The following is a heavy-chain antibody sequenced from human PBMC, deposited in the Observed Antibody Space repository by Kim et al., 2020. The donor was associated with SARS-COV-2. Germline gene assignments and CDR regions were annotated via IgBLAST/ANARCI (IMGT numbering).Heavy chain of an antibody. D-gene: IGHD6-19*01. CDR1: GFTFSSYG. V-gene: IGHV3-30*18. CDR3: AKIPEGSSGDY. Sequence: GGSLRLSCAASGFTFSSYGMHWVRQAPGKGLEWVAVISYDGSNKYYADSVKGRFTISRDNSKNTLYLQMNSLRAEDTAVYYCAKIPEGSSGDYWGQGTLVTVSS. CDR2: ISYDGSNK. J-gene: IGHJ4*02.